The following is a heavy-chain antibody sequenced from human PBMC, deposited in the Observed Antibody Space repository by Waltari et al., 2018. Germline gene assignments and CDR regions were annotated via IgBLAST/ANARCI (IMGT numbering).Heavy chain of an antibody. V-gene: IGHV3-33*01. CDR3: ARADYHH. Sequence: QVQLVESGGGVVPPGRSLRLSCAASGLTLRSYGMHWVRQDPGKGLEWVAVIWYDGSNKYYADSGKGRFTISRDNSKNTLYLQMNSLRAEDTAVYYCARADYHHWGQGTLVTVSS. D-gene: IGHD3-10*01. CDR1: GLTLRSYG. J-gene: IGHJ5*02. CDR2: IWYDGSNK.